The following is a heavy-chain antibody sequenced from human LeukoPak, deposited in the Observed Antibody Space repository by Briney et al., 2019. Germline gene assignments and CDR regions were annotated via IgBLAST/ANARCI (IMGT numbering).Heavy chain of an antibody. CDR2: INPNSGGT. Sequence: ASVTVSCKASGYTFTGYYMHWVRQAPGQGLEWMGWINPNSGGTNYAQKLQGRVTMTRDTSISTAYMELSRLRSDDTAVYYCARLRRRSHSPPPPGHYYYRDAGGKRTT. D-gene: IGHD1-26*01. CDR1: GYTFTGYY. CDR3: ARLRRRSHSPPPPGHYYYRDA. J-gene: IGHJ6*03. V-gene: IGHV1-2*02.